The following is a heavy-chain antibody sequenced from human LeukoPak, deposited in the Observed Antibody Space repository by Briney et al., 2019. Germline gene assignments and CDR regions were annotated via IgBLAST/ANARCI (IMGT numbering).Heavy chain of an antibody. CDR2: IGSSGSTK. CDR1: GFTFSSYE. J-gene: IGHJ5*02. V-gene: IGHV3-48*03. CDR3: ARGTLGYCSGGSCYST. Sequence: GGSLRLSCAASGFTFSSYEMNWVRQAPGKGLEWVSYIGSSGSTKDYADSVKGRFTISRDNAKNSLYLQMNSLRAEDTAVYYCARGTLGYCSGGSCYSTWGQGTLVTVSS. D-gene: IGHD2-15*01.